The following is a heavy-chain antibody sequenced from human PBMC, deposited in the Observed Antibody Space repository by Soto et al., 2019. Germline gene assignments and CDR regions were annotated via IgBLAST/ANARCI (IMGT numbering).Heavy chain of an antibody. Sequence: QVHLVQSESEVKMPGASVKVSCKTSGYTFGDYGVSWVRRAPGQGLEWMGWINTFNGNTKYKQQFQGRVNFSIDTPTRTVFLELTSLKFDDAAVYYCARGFTPENYWGQGTRVTVSS. CDR1: GYTFGDYG. CDR3: ARGFTPENY. J-gene: IGHJ4*02. CDR2: INTFNGNT. D-gene: IGHD2-2*01. V-gene: IGHV1-18*01.